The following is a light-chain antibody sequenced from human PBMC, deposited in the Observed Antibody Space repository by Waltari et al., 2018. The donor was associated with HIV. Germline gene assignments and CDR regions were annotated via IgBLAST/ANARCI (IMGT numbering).Light chain of an antibody. V-gene: IGLV2-11*01. CDR3: CSYAGDYISI. CDR1: SSDVGTYNF. CDR2: DVS. Sequence: QSALTQPRSVSGSPGQSVTISCTGTSSDVGTYNFVSWYQHHPGKAPKLMIYDVSKRPSGVPDRFSGSKSGNTASLTISGLQAEDEADFYCCSYAGDYISIFGGGTKLTVL. J-gene: IGLJ2*01.